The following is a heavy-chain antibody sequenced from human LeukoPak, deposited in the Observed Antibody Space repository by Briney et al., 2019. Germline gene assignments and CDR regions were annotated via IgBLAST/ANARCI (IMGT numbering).Heavy chain of an antibody. Sequence: PGGSLRLSCAASGFTFSSYEMNWVRQAPGKGLEWVSYISSSGSTIYYADSVKGRFTISRDNAKNSLYLQMNGLRAEDTAVYYCARESLYYGGGDYWGQGTLVTVSS. J-gene: IGHJ4*02. V-gene: IGHV3-48*03. CDR3: ARESLYYGGGDY. D-gene: IGHD4-23*01. CDR2: ISSSGSTI. CDR1: GFTFSSYE.